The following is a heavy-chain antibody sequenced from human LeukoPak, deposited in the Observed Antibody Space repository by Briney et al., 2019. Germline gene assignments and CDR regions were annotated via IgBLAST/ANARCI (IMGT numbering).Heavy chain of an antibody. V-gene: IGHV3-48*03. CDR3: AKDWLGESTFDY. Sequence: GGSLRLSCAASGFTFSSYEMNWVRQAPGKGLEWVSYISSSGSTIYYADSVKGRFTISRDNSKNTLYLQMNSLRAEDTAVYYCAKDWLGESTFDYWGQGTLVTVSS. CDR2: ISSSGSTI. CDR1: GFTFSSYE. D-gene: IGHD3-10*01. J-gene: IGHJ4*02.